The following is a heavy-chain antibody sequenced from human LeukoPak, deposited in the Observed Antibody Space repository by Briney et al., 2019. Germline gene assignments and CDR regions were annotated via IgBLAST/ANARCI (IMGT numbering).Heavy chain of an antibody. V-gene: IGHV3-23*01. Sequence: GGSLRLSCAAPGFTFDNYRRSWFRQAPGKGLEWVSTVNADGGNTYYADSVKGRFTISRDNSKSTLILQMNSLRVEDTALHYCTKRVKYGGTWDHFADWGQGTLVTVSS. CDR3: TKRVKYGGTWDHFAD. D-gene: IGHD1-26*01. CDR2: VNADGGNT. J-gene: IGHJ4*02. CDR1: GFTFDNYR.